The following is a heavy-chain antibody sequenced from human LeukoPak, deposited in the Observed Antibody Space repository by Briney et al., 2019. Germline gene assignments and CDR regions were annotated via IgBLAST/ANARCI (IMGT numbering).Heavy chain of an antibody. CDR3: VRGSLASGVVVYYYYYLDV. CDR1: GFTFSSYS. J-gene: IGHJ6*03. V-gene: IGHV3-48*01. CDR2: ISSSSSTI. D-gene: IGHD3-3*01. Sequence: VGSLRLSCAASGFTFSSYSMNWVRQAPGKGLEWVSYISSSSSTIYYADSVKGRFTISRDNAKNSLYLQMNSLRAEDTAVYYCVRGSLASGVVVYYYYYLDVWGKGTTVTVSS.